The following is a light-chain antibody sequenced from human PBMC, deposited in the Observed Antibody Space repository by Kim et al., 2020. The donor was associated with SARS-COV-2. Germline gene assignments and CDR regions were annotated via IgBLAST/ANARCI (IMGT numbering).Light chain of an antibody. CDR1: SLRSYY. V-gene: IGLV3-19*01. Sequence: SSELTQDPAVSVALGQTVRITCQGDSLRSYYASWYQQKPGQAPVLVIYGKNNRPSGIPDRFSGSSSGNTASLTITGAQAEDEADYYCNSRDSSGNHYVFGNGTK. CDR2: GKN. CDR3: NSRDSSGNHYV. J-gene: IGLJ1*01.